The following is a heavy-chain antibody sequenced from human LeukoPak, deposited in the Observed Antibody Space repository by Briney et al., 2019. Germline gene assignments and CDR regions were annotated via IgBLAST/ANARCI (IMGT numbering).Heavy chain of an antibody. Sequence: SETLSLTCTVSGGSISSYYWSWLRQPPGKGPEWIGYVTYTGSKYNPSLKSRVTISTDRSKKEVSLRLSSVTAADTAMYFCARHVDTALIGAFHIWGQGTMVTV. CDR2: VTYTGS. CDR3: ARHVDTALIGAFHI. CDR1: GGSISSYY. V-gene: IGHV4-59*08. J-gene: IGHJ3*02. D-gene: IGHD5-18*01.